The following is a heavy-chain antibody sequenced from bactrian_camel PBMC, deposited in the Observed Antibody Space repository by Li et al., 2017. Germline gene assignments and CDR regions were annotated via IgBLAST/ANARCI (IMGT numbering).Heavy chain of an antibody. V-gene: IGHV3S1*01. CDR3: AAGTKFRLGTWFNPSRYNY. CDR2: IETSDEST. D-gene: IGHD1*01. CDR1: GYTSSTYYR. Sequence: HVQLVESGGGSVQAGGSLRLSCAASGYTSSTYYRMAWFRQAPGKEREGVAAIETSDESTYYADSVKGRFTISQDSAKRTLYLQMYSLKPEDTAMYYCAAGTKFRLGTWFNPSRYNYWGQGTQVTVS. J-gene: IGHJ4*01.